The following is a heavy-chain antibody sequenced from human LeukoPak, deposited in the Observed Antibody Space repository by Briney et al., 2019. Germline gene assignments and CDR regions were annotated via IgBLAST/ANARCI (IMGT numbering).Heavy chain of an antibody. V-gene: IGHV4-59*12. Sequence: SETLSLTCTVSGGSISSYYWSWIRQPPGKGLEWIGEIHHSGSTNYNPSLSSRVSISVDTSKNQFSLRLTSVTAADTAVYYCARDQTIYGIDPWGQGTLVTVSS. CDR2: IHHSGST. D-gene: IGHD3-3*01. J-gene: IGHJ5*02. CDR3: ARDQTIYGIDP. CDR1: GGSISSYY.